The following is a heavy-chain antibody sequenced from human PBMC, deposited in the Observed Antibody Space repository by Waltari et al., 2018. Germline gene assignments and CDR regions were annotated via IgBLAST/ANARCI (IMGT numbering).Heavy chain of an antibody. J-gene: IGHJ3*01. CDR3: ATGPAAWWAFDV. D-gene: IGHD2-8*02. CDR1: GPPFTSYD. CDR2: MNPNNGDT. V-gene: IGHV1-8*01. Sequence: QVQLVQSGPEVREPGASGTVSRKASGPPFTSYDIIWVRKAPGEGLEWIGWMNPNNGDTAFAQKLQGRVTLARNTSISTAYMELSSLTSDDTAMYYCATGPAAWWAFDVWGQGTMVAVSS.